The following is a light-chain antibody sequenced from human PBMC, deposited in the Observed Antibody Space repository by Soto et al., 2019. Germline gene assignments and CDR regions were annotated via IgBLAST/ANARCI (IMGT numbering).Light chain of an antibody. CDR2: EVS. Sequence: QFTQSPSSLSASVGDRVTITCRASQGVSSHLAWHQQKPGKAPKLLIYEVSTLQSGVPSRFSGSGSGTDFTLTISSLQPEDFATYYCQHLNSYPITFGQGTRLEIK. CDR3: QHLNSYPIT. V-gene: IGKV1-9*01. CDR1: QGVSSH. J-gene: IGKJ5*01.